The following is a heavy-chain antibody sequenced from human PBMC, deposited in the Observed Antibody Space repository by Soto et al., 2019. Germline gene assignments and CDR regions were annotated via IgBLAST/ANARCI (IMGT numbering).Heavy chain of an antibody. V-gene: IGHV1-69*01. J-gene: IGHJ5*02. D-gene: IGHD3-22*01. Sequence: QVQLVQSGAEVKKPGSSVKVSCKASGGTFSSYAISWVRQAPGQGLEWMGGIIAIFGTANYAQKFQGGVTITADESTSKAYMELSSLRSEDTAVYYCAWDLYYYDSSGYYKAFDPWGQGTLVTVSS. CDR1: GGTFSSYA. CDR3: AWDLYYYDSSGYYKAFDP. CDR2: IIAIFGTA.